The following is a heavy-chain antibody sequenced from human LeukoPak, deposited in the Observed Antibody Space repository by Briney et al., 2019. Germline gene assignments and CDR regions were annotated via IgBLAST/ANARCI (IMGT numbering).Heavy chain of an antibody. J-gene: IGHJ4*02. Sequence: KASETLSLTCTVSGGSISSSSYYWGWIRQPPGKGVGWIGRVYYSGSTYYIPSRKSRVTISVDTSKNQFSLKLSSVTAADTAVYYCASSGWDQNSFDYWGQGTLVTVPS. V-gene: IGHV4-39*07. CDR3: ASSGWDQNSFDY. CDR2: VYYSGST. CDR1: GGSISSSSYY. D-gene: IGHD6-19*01.